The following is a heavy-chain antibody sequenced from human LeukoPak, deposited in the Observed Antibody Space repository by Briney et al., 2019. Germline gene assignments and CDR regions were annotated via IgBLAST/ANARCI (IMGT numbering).Heavy chain of an antibody. J-gene: IGHJ4*02. Sequence: GGSLRLSCAASGFTFSSYWMSWVRQAPGEGLEWVANIKQDGSEKYYVDSVKGRFTISRDNAKNSLYLQMNSLRAEDTAVYYCARVAENYDYVWGSYRGTRNFDYWGQGTLVTVSS. CDR1: GFTFSSYW. CDR3: ARVAENYDYVWGSYRGTRNFDY. D-gene: IGHD3-16*02. V-gene: IGHV3-7*01. CDR2: IKQDGSEK.